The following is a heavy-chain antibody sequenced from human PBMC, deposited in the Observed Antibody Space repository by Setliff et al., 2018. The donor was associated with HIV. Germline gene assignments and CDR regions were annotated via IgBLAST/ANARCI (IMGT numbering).Heavy chain of an antibody. CDR2: IYHSGGT. D-gene: IGHD1-26*01. V-gene: IGHV4-59*08. CDR1: GGSISNYY. CDR3: ARRSIVGVTRGFYYYGLDV. Sequence: SETLSLTCTVSGGSISNYYWSWIRQPPGRGLEWIGNIYHSGGTHYNPSLRSRVTISVDTSKNQFSLKLSSVTAADTAVYYCARRSIVGVTRGFYYYGLDVWGQGTTVTVSS. J-gene: IGHJ6*02.